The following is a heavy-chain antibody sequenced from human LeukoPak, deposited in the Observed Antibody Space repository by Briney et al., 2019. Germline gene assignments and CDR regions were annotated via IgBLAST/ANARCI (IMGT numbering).Heavy chain of an antibody. Sequence: GGSLRLSCAASGFTFSSYSMNGVRQAPGKGLEWVSYISSSSSTIYYADSVKGRFTISRDNAKNSLYLQMNSLRAEDTAVYYCARSAPEVYCSSTSCYLPQNYYYYYMDVWGKGTTVTVSS. V-gene: IGHV3-48*01. CDR3: ARSAPEVYCSSTSCYLPQNYYYYYMDV. D-gene: IGHD2-2*01. J-gene: IGHJ6*03. CDR2: ISSSSSTI. CDR1: GFTFSSYS.